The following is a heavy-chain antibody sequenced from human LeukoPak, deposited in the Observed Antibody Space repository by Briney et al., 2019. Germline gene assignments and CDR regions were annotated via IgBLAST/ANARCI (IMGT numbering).Heavy chain of an antibody. CDR1: GFTFSTYG. J-gene: IGHJ4*02. V-gene: IGHV3-30*02. Sequence: PGGSLRLSCAASGFTFSTYGMHWVRQAPGKVLEWVAFIRYDGNNKYYADFVKGRFTISRDNSKNTLYLHMNSLRTEDTAVYYCAKIEGKYQLANVPDHWGQGTLVTVSS. CDR3: AKIEGKYQLANVPDH. D-gene: IGHD2-2*01. CDR2: IRYDGNNK.